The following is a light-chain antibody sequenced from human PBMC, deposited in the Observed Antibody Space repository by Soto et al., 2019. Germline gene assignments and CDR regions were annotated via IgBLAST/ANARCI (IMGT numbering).Light chain of an antibody. CDR2: GAS. Sequence: EIVLTQSPATLSLAPVERATLSCRASQSVNNYLAWYQQRPGQAPRLLIYGASTRATGIPARFSGSGSGTDFTLTISRLEPEDFAVYYCHQYGTSVGTFGQGTKVDIK. J-gene: IGKJ1*01. V-gene: IGKV3-20*01. CDR3: HQYGTSVGT. CDR1: QSVNNY.